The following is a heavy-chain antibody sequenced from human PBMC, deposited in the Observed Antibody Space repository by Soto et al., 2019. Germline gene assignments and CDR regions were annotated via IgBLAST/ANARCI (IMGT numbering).Heavy chain of an antibody. D-gene: IGHD3-16*01. CDR3: TTVIMITFGGVIDI. V-gene: IGHV3-15*01. CDR1: GFTFSNAW. J-gene: IGHJ3*02. Sequence: SLRLSCAASGFTFSNAWMLWVRQAPGKGLEWVGRIKSKTDGGTTDYAAPVKGRFTISRDDSKNTLYLQMNSLKTEDTAVYYCTTVIMITFGGVIDIWGQGTMVTVSS. CDR2: IKSKTDGGTT.